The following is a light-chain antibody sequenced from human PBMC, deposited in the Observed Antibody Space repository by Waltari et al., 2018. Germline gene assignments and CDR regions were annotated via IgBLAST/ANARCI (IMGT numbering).Light chain of an antibody. CDR3: QQYGSSPPIT. V-gene: IGKV3-20*01. CDR1: QSVSSSY. CDR2: GAS. J-gene: IGKJ5*01. Sequence: EIVLTQSPGTLSLSPGERATLPCRASQSVSSSYLAWYQQKPGQGPRLLIYGASSRATGIPDRFSGSGAGTDFTLTISRLEPEDFAVYYCQQYGSSPPITFGQGTRLEIK.